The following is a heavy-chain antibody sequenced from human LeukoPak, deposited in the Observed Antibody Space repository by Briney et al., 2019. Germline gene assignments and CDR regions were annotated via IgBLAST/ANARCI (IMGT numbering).Heavy chain of an antibody. CDR3: ARVRGSGSYYHRGYFDY. J-gene: IGHJ4*02. D-gene: IGHD3-10*01. V-gene: IGHV4-34*01. CDR2: INHSGST. CDR1: GGSFSGYY. Sequence: PSETLSLTCAVYGGSFSGYYWSWIRQPPEKGLEWIGEINHSGSTNYNPSLKSRVTISVDTSKNQFSLKLSSVTAADTAVYYCARVRGSGSYYHRGYFDYWGQGTLVTVSS.